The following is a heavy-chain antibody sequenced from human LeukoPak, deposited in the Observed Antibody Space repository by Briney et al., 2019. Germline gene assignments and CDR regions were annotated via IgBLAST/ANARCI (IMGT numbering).Heavy chain of an antibody. Sequence: SQTLSLTCTVSGGSITSGGFCWSWIRQHPGKGLEWIGHIYYSGNTYYNPSLKSRVLMSVDTSKNQFSLKLSSVTAADTAVYYCARGDDSSGYYYDLEFDYWGQGTLVTVSS. V-gene: IGHV4-31*03. CDR1: GGSITSGGFC. D-gene: IGHD3-22*01. CDR2: IYYSGNT. CDR3: ARGDDSSGYYYDLEFDY. J-gene: IGHJ4*02.